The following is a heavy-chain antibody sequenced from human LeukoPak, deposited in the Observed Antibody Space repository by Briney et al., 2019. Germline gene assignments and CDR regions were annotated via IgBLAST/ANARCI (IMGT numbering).Heavy chain of an antibody. V-gene: IGHV3-23*01. CDR2: ISGSGGST. CDR3: ARAPVYGDAFDI. Sequence: PGGSLRLSCAASGFTFSSYAMSWVRQAPGKGLEWVSTISGSGGSTYYADSVKGRFTISRDNAKNSLYLQMNSLRAEDTAVYYCARAPVYGDAFDIWGQGTMVTVSS. CDR1: GFTFSSYA. J-gene: IGHJ3*02. D-gene: IGHD1-14*01.